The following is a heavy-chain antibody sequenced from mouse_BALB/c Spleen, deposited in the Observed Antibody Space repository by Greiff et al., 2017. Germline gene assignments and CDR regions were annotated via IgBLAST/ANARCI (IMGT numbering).Heavy chain of an antibody. CDR2: ISDGGSYT. Sequence: EVQGVESGGGLVKPGGSLKLSCAASGFTFSDYYMYWVRQTPEKRLEWVATISDGGSYTYYPDSVKGRFTISRDNAKNNLYLQMSSLKSEDTAMYYCARGAHYYGSSLYYFDYWGQGTTLTVSS. CDR1: GFTFSDYY. D-gene: IGHD1-1*01. CDR3: ARGAHYYGSSLYYFDY. J-gene: IGHJ2*01. V-gene: IGHV5-4*02.